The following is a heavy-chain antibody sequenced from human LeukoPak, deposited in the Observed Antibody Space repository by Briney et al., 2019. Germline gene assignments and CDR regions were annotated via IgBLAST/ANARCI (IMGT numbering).Heavy chain of an antibody. CDR2: IRYDGSNK. Sequence: GGSLRLSCAASGFTFSSYGMHWVRQAPGKGLEWVAFIRYDGSNKYYADSVKGRFTISRDNSKNTLYLQMNSLRVEDTAVYYCAREQGIAGASSFDYWGQGTLVTVSS. CDR3: AREQGIAGASSFDY. D-gene: IGHD1-26*01. J-gene: IGHJ4*02. CDR1: GFTFSSYG. V-gene: IGHV3-30*02.